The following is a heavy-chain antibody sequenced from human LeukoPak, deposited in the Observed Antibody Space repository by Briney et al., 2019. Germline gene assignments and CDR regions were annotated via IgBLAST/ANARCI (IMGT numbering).Heavy chain of an antibody. D-gene: IGHD5-18*01. J-gene: IGHJ4*02. CDR1: GYSFTTYG. Sequence: ASVKVSCKASGYSFTTYGMNWVPQAPGQGLEWMGIINPSGGSTSYAQKFQGRVTMTRDTSTSTVYMKLSSLRSEDTAVYYCAREIGPIQLHLWGSAFDYWGQGTLVTVSS. CDR2: INPSGGST. CDR3: AREIGPIQLHLWGSAFDY. V-gene: IGHV1-46*01.